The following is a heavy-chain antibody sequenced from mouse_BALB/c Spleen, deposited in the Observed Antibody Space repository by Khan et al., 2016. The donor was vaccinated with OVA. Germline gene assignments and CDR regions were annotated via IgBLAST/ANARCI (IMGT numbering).Heavy chain of an antibody. CDR2: LWAGGST. Sequence: QVQLKQSGPGLVAPSQSLSITCTVSGFSLTSYGVHWVRQPPGKGLEWLGVLWAGGSTNYNSALMSRLSISKDNSKNQVFLKMNSLQTDDTAMYYWARPYYGSAWFAYWGQGTLVTVSA. V-gene: IGHV2-9*02. J-gene: IGHJ3*01. CDR3: ARPYYGSAWFAY. CDR1: GFSLTSYG. D-gene: IGHD1-1*01.